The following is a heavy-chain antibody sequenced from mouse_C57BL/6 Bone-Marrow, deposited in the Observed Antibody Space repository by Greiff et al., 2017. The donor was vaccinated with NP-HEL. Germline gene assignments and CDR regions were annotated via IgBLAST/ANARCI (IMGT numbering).Heavy chain of an antibody. J-gene: IGHJ4*01. D-gene: IGHD2-5*01. CDR2: IYPGNSDT. CDR3: TYSNYYYAVDY. CDR1: GYTFTSYW. V-gene: IGHV1-5*01. Sequence: EVKLVESGTVLARPGASVKMSCKTSGYTFTSYWMHWVKQRPGQGLEWIGAIYPGNSDTSYNQKFKGKAKLTAVTSASTAYMELSSLTNKDSEVYYYTYSNYYYAVDYWGQGTSVTVSS.